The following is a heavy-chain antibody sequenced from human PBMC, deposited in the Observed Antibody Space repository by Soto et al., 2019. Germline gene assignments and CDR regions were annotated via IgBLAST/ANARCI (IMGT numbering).Heavy chain of an antibody. Sequence: SETLSLTCAVYGGSFSGYYWSWIRQPPGKGLEWIGEINHSGSTNYNPSLKGRVTISVDTSKNQFSLKLSSVTAADTAVYYCARGVPIVVLPAEEDGFDTWGQGTLVTVSS. CDR1: GGSFSGYY. CDR2: INHSGST. J-gene: IGHJ5*02. V-gene: IGHV4-34*01. CDR3: ARGVPIVVLPAEEDGFDT. D-gene: IGHD2-2*01.